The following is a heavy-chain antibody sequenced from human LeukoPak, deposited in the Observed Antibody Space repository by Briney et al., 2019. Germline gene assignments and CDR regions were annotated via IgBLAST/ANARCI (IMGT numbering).Heavy chain of an antibody. V-gene: IGHV4-59*08. CDR2: IYYSGST. J-gene: IGHJ6*02. D-gene: IGHD3-10*01. Sequence: SETLSLTCTVSGVSISNYYWSWLRQPPGKGLEWIGYIYYSGSTNYNPSLKSRVTMSIDTSKNHFSLKLSSVTAADTAVYYCAKNQYHYYGSGSYGMDVWGQGTTVTVSS. CDR3: AKNQYHYYGSGSYGMDV. CDR1: GVSISNYY.